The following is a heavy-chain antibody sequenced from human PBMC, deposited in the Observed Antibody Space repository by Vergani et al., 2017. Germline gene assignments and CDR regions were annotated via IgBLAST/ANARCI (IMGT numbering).Heavy chain of an antibody. V-gene: IGHV3-21*06. J-gene: IGHJ6*02. CDR1: GFTFSDFS. D-gene: IGHD2-8*01. CDR3: AGECTSGCCPDNYGMDV. Sequence: EVQLVESGGGVVRPGGSLRLSCAASGFTFSDFSMSWVRQAPGKGLEWVAFIGSSGLYINYADSVEGRFIISRDNTNNSLFLQLRSLRAEDAAVYCCAGECTSGCCPDNYGMDVWGQGATVTVSS. CDR2: IGSSGLYI.